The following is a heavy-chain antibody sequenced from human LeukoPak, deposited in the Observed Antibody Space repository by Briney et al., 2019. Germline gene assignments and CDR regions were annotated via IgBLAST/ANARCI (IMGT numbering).Heavy chain of an antibody. Sequence: PGESLKISCQGFGYTFTTSWIGWVRQLPGKGLEWMAIIYAGNSDTKYSPSFQGQVSISTDRSISTAYLQWSSLQASDTAMYFCAILNHPDGRVYWGQGTLVTVSS. CDR2: IYAGNSDT. D-gene: IGHD5-24*01. CDR1: GYTFTTSW. V-gene: IGHV5-51*01. J-gene: IGHJ4*02. CDR3: AILNHPDGRVY.